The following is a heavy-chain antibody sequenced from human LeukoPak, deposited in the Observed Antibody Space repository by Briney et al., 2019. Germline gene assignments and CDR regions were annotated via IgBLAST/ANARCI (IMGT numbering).Heavy chain of an antibody. D-gene: IGHD1-26*01. CDR3: ARDYLVGAPLDS. CDR1: GGSFSGYY. CDR2: INHSGST. J-gene: IGHJ4*02. V-gene: IGHV4-34*01. Sequence: SETLSLTCAVYGGSFSGYYWSWIRQPPGKGLEWIGEINHSGSTNYNPSLKSRVTISVDTSKNQFSLKLSSVTAADTAVYYCARDYLVGAPLDSWGQGTLVTVSP.